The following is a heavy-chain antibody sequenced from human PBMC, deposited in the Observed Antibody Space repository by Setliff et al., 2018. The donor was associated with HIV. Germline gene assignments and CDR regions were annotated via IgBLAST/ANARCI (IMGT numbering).Heavy chain of an antibody. CDR3: AKVGREYNGYDLTFDS. CDR1: GFTFSSYV. CDR2: TWYDGRTT. D-gene: IGHD5-12*01. V-gene: IGHV3-30*02. Sequence: GGSLRLSCAASGFTFSSYVMHWVRQAPGKGLEWVALTWYDGRTTYYADSVNGRFTISRDNSKSTLNLQMNTLRPEDTAMYYCAKVGREYNGYDLTFDSWGQGTLVTVSS. J-gene: IGHJ4*02.